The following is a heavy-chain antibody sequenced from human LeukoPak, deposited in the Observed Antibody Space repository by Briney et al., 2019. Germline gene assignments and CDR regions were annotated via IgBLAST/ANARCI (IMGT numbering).Heavy chain of an antibody. V-gene: IGHV1-18*01. J-gene: IGHJ6*03. CDR3: AREAGGDYGDYYYYYMDV. D-gene: IGHD4-17*01. CDR2: ISAYNGNT. Sequence: GASVKVSCKASGYTFTGYYIHWVRQAPGQGLEWMGWISAYNGNTNYAQKLQGRVTMTTDTSTSTAYMELRSLRSDDTAVYYCAREAGGDYGDYYYYYMDVWGKGTTVTVSS. CDR1: GYTFTGYY.